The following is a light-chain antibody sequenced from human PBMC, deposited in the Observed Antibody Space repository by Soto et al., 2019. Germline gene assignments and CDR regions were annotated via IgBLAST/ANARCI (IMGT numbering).Light chain of an antibody. J-gene: IGLJ2*01. CDR1: SSDVGGYNY. Sequence: QSVLTQPASVSGSPGQSITISCTGTSSDVGGYNYVSWYQQHPGNAPKLMIYDVSNRPSGVSNRFSGSKSGNTAFLTISGLQAEDEADYHCSSYTTSSTLVVFGGGTKVTVL. V-gene: IGLV2-14*01. CDR3: SSYTTSSTLVV. CDR2: DVS.